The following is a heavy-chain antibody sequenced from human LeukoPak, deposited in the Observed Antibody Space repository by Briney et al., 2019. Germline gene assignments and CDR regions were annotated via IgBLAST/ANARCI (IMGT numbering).Heavy chain of an antibody. Sequence: SETLSLTCTVSGGSISSYYWSWVRQPPGKGLEWIGSIYYSGSTNYNPSLKSRISISIDTSKKKFSLKLSSVTAADTAVYYCASRKLGNDYWGQGTLVTVSS. CDR1: GGSISSYY. D-gene: IGHD7-27*01. J-gene: IGHJ4*02. V-gene: IGHV4-59*01. CDR2: IYYSGST. CDR3: ASRKLGNDY.